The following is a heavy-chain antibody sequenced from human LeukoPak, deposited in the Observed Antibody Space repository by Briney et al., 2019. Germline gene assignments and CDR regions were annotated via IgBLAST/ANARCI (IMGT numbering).Heavy chain of an antibody. CDR1: GFTFSSYS. V-gene: IGHV3-21*01. CDR3: ARVRSNYRPNWFDP. D-gene: IGHD1-26*01. Sequence: PGGSLRLSCAASGFTFSSYSMNWVRQAPGKGLEWVSSISSSSSYIYYADSVKGRFTISRDNAKNSLYLQMNSLRAEDTAVYYCARVRSNYRPNWFDPWGQGTLVTVSS. CDR2: ISSSSSYI. J-gene: IGHJ5*02.